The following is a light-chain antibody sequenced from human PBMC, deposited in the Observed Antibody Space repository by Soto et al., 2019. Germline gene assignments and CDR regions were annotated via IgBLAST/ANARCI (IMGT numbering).Light chain of an antibody. Sequence: QSVLTQPASVSGSPGQSITISCTGTSSDVGSYNLVSWCQQHPGKAPKLMIYEGSKRPSGVSNRFSGSKSGNTASLTISGLQAEDGADYYCCSYAGRGTGVFGGGTKVTVL. CDR2: EGS. V-gene: IGLV2-23*01. J-gene: IGLJ3*02. CDR3: CSYAGRGTGV. CDR1: SSDVGSYNL.